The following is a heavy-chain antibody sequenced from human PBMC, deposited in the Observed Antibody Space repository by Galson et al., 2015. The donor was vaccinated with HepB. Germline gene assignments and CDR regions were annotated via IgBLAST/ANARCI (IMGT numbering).Heavy chain of an antibody. Sequence: SLRLSCAASGFTFSSYAMNWVRQAPGKGLEWVSVISGSGGSTYYADSVKGRFTISRDNSKNTLYLQMNSLRAEDTAVYYCAKDLYYGSGVEDYWGQGTLVTVSS. CDR3: AKDLYYGSGVEDY. D-gene: IGHD3-10*01. CDR1: GFTFSSYA. V-gene: IGHV3-23*01. J-gene: IGHJ4*02. CDR2: ISGSGGST.